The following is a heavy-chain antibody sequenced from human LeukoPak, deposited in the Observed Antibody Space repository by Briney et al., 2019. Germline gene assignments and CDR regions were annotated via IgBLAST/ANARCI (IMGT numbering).Heavy chain of an antibody. CDR2: IYPGDSDT. J-gene: IGHJ4*02. CDR3: ARRFGVGAQYYFDY. D-gene: IGHD1-26*01. Sequence: GESLKISCKGSGYSFTSYSIGWVRQMPGKGLEWMGIIYPGDSDTIYGPSLQGQVAISADKSISTAYLQWSSLKASDTAMYYCARRFGVGAQYYFDYWGQGTLVTVSS. V-gene: IGHV5-51*01. CDR1: GYSFTSYS.